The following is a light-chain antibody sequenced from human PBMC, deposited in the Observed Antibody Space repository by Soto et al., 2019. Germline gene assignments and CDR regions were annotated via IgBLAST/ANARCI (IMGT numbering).Light chain of an antibody. CDR1: QSVSRY. V-gene: IGKV3-11*01. CDR3: QQRSNWPPIT. CDR2: DAS. Sequence: VLTKSPTTLTLSPGERATLSCRASQSVSRYLAWYQQKPGQAPRLLIYDASNRATVIPARFSGSGSGTDFTLTISSLEPEDFAVYYCQQRSNWPPITFGQGTRLEI. J-gene: IGKJ5*01.